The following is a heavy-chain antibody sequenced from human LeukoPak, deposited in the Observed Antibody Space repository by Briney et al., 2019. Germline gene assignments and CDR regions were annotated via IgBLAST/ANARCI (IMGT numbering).Heavy chain of an antibody. Sequence: SETLSLTCTVSGVSINSSSYVWGWTRQPPGKGVEWIGSIYYSESTHYHPSLKSRVTISVDTSKNQYSRKLSSVTAADAAVYYCASRTAKVRGRFDYWRQGTQVGVSS. CDR3: ASRTAKVRGRFDY. D-gene: IGHD5-18*01. CDR2: IYYSEST. CDR1: GVSINSSSYV. V-gene: IGHV4-39*01. J-gene: IGHJ4*02.